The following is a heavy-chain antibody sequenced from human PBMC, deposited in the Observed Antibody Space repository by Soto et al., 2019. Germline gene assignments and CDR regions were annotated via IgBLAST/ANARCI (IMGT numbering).Heavy chain of an antibody. CDR2: IYYSGST. D-gene: IGHD3-22*01. V-gene: IGHV4-39*01. Sequence: SETLSLTCTVSGGSISSSSYYWGWIRQPPGKGLEWIGSIYYSGSTYYNPSLKSRVTISVDTSKNQFSLKLSSVTAADTAVYYCARVAGRADYYDSSGYLLPGDAFDIWGQGTMVTVSS. J-gene: IGHJ3*02. CDR3: ARVAGRADYYDSSGYLLPGDAFDI. CDR1: GGSISSSSYY.